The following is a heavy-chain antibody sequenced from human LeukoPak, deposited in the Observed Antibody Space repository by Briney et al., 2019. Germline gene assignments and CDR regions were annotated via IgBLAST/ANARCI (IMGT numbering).Heavy chain of an antibody. CDR3: AKGGWRREYYFDY. CDR1: GFTFNSYG. D-gene: IGHD3-10*01. Sequence: TGGSLRLSCAASGFTFNSYGMHWVRQAPGRGLEWVAVISYDGSNKYYADSVKGRFTISRDNSKNTLYLQMNSLRVEDTAVYYCAKGGWRREYYFDYWGQGTLVTVSS. CDR2: ISYDGSNK. J-gene: IGHJ4*02. V-gene: IGHV3-30*18.